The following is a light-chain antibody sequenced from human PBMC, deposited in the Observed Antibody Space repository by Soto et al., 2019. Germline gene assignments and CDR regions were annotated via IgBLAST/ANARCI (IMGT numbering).Light chain of an antibody. CDR2: GAS. CDR3: QQYGSSPWT. J-gene: IGKJ1*01. CDR1: QRVSSSY. Sequence: ENVLTQSPGTLSLSPGERATLSCRASQRVSSSYLAWYQQKPGQAPRLLIYGASSRATGIPDRFSGSGSGTAFTLTISRLEPEDFAVYYCQQYGSSPWTFGQGTKVEIK. V-gene: IGKV3-20*01.